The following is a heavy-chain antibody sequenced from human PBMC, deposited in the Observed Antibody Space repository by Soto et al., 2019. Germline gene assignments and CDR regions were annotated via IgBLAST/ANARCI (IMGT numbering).Heavy chain of an antibody. CDR1: GVTFSSYA. CDR3: ARFRTWFGELLTPYYYYYGMDV. J-gene: IGHJ6*02. D-gene: IGHD3-10*01. Sequence: QVQLVQSGAEVKKPGSSVKVSCKASGVTFSSYAISWVRQAPGQGLEWMGGIIPIFGTANYAEKFQGRVTITADESTSTAYMELSSLRSEDTAVYYCARFRTWFGELLTPYYYYYGMDVWGQGTTVTVSS. V-gene: IGHV1-69*01. CDR2: IIPIFGTA.